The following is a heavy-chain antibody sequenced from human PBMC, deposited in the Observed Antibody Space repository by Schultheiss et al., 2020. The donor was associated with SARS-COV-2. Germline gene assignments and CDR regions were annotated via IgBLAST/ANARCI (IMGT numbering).Heavy chain of an antibody. J-gene: IGHJ2*01. D-gene: IGHD1-26*01. V-gene: IGHV3-72*01. CDR2: STKKVNSYTT. Sequence: GGSLRLSCAASGFTFTTYTMTWVRQAPGKGLEWVGRSTKKVNSYTTEYAASVQDRFTILREDSKKSLFLQMNSLKTEDTAVYYCARVGGYWYFDLWGRGTLVTVSS. CDR3: ARVGGYWYFDL. CDR1: GFTFTTYT.